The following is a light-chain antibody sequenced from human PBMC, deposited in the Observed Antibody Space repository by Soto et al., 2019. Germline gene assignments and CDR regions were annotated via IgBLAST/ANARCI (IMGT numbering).Light chain of an antibody. CDR2: YDN. CDR1: NIGSKS. V-gene: IGLV3-21*04. J-gene: IGLJ2*01. Sequence: SYELTQPPSVAVAPGETASITCGGSNIGSKSVHWYQQKPGQAPVLVIYYDNDRPSGIPERFSGSNSGNTATLTISRVEAGDEADYYCQVWDTGSDHLVFGGRTKLTVL. CDR3: QVWDTGSDHLV.